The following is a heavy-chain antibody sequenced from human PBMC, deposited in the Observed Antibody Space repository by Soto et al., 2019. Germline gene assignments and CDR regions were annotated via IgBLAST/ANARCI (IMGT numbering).Heavy chain of an antibody. CDR3: ARVGPWVPYYYDSSPYTFENWFDP. Sequence: SETLSLTCNVSGGSVSRVSYYWSWIRQPPGKGLEWIGSIYHGGSTYYNPSLNSRVTLSIDMTNNHVSLILNSVTAADTAVYYCARVGPWVPYYYDSSPYTFENWFDPWGQGTLVTVSS. CDR2: IYHGGST. CDR1: GGSVSRVSYY. J-gene: IGHJ5*02. V-gene: IGHV4-39*02. D-gene: IGHD3-22*01.